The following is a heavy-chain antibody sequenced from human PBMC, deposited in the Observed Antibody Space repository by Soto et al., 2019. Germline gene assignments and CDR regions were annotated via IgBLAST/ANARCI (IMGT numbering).Heavy chain of an antibody. CDR2: IYYSGST. J-gene: IGHJ3*02. D-gene: IGHD3-3*01. CDR3: ARRRGSRYWGRDAFDI. Sequence: SETLSLTCTVSGGSISSSSYYWGWIRQPPGKGLEWIGSIYYSGSTYYNPSLKSRVTISVDTSKNQFSLKLSSVTAADTAVYYCARRRGSRYWGRDAFDIWGQGTMVTVS. CDR1: GGSISSSSYY. V-gene: IGHV4-39*01.